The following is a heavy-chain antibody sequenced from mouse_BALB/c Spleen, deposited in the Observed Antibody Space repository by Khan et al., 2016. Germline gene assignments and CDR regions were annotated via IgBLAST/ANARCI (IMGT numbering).Heavy chain of an antibody. CDR3: ARSAGDYAMYC. D-gene: IGHD1-1*02. Sequence: EVKLHESGGGLVQPGGSLKFSCAASGFDFSSYWMSWVRQAPGKGLEWIGEINPDISKINYTPTLKDKFIISRDNAKNTHYLQISNVRSEDTALYYGARSAGDYAMYCWRQATPVTVSS. V-gene: IGHV4-1*02. CDR2: INPDISKI. J-gene: IGHJ4*01. CDR1: GFDFSSYW.